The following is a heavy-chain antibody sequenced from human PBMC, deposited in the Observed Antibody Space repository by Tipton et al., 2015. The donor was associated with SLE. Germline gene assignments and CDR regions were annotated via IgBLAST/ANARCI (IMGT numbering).Heavy chain of an antibody. J-gene: IGHJ4*02. V-gene: IGHV4-61*02. CDR3: ASPLYCSGGSCTDY. CDR1: GGSINVGSSS. Sequence: LRLSCTVSGGSINVGSSSWSWIRQSAGKGLEWIGRIYSSGSTIYNPSLKSRVTISADTSKNQFSLNLSSVTAADTAVYYCASPLYCSGGSCTDYWGQGTLVTVSS. CDR2: IYSSGST. D-gene: IGHD2-15*01.